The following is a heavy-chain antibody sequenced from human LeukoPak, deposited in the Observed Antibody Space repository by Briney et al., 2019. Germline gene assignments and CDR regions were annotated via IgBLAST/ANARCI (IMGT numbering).Heavy chain of an antibody. J-gene: IGHJ4*02. Sequence: SETLSLTCAVYGGSFSGYYWSWIRQPPGKGLEWIGEINHSGSTNYNPSLKSRVTISVDTSKNQFSLKLSSVTAADTAVYYRARGLSVTTPDDYWGQGTLVTVSS. CDR2: INHSGST. V-gene: IGHV4-34*01. CDR3: ARGLSVTTPDDY. CDR1: GGSFSGYY. D-gene: IGHD4-11*01.